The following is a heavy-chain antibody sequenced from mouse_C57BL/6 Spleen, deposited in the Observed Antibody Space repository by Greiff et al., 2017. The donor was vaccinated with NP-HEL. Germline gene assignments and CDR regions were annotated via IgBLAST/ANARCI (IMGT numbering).Heavy chain of an antibody. Sequence: QVQLQQPGAELVMPGASVKLSCKASGYTFTSYWMHWVKQRPGQGLEWIGEIDPSDSYTNYNQKFKGKSTLTVDKSSSTAYMQLSSLTSEDSAVYYCAYYGSSYEFAYWGQGTLVTVSA. CDR1: GYTFTSYW. V-gene: IGHV1-69*01. CDR3: AYYGSSYEFAY. D-gene: IGHD1-1*01. J-gene: IGHJ3*01. CDR2: IDPSDSYT.